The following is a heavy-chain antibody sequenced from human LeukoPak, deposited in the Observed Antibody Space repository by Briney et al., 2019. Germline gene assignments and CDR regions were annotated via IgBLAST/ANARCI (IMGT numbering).Heavy chain of an antibody. CDR2: ISGSSRYI. CDR1: GFTFSSYS. CDR3: ARENDQDFDY. J-gene: IGHJ4*02. V-gene: IGHV3-21*01. D-gene: IGHD1-1*01. Sequence: GGSLRLSCAASGFTFSSYSMNWVRQALGKGLEWVSSISGSSRYIYYADSVRGRFIISRDNAKNSLYLQMNSLRAEDTAVYYCARENDQDFDYWGQGTLVTVSS.